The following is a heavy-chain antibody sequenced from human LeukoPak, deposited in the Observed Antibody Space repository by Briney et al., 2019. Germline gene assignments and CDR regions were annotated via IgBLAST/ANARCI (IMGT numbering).Heavy chain of an antibody. Sequence: GGSLRLSCAASGFTFSSYAMHWVRQAPGKGLEYVSAISSNGGSTYYANSVKGRFTISRDNSKNTLYLQMGSLRAEDMAVYYCARDLVVGTTEGYFDYWGQGTLVTVSS. V-gene: IGHV3-64*01. CDR1: GFTFSSYA. D-gene: IGHD1-26*01. J-gene: IGHJ4*02. CDR3: ARDLVVGTTEGYFDY. CDR2: ISSNGGST.